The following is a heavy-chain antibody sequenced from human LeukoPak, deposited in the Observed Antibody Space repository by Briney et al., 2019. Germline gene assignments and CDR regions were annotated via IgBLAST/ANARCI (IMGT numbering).Heavy chain of an antibody. Sequence: PGGSLRLSCAASGFTFSSYGMHWVRQAPGKGLEWVAVISYDGSNKYYADSVKGRFTISRDNSKNTLYLQMNSLRAEDTAVYYCAKGKYDSSSWSGAFDIWGQGTMVTVSS. CDR2: ISYDGSNK. J-gene: IGHJ3*02. V-gene: IGHV3-30*18. CDR1: GFTFSSYG. CDR3: AKGKYDSSSWSGAFDI. D-gene: IGHD6-13*01.